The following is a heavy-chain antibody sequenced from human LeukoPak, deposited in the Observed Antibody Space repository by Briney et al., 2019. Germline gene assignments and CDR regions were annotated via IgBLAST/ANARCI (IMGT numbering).Heavy chain of an antibody. CDR1: GFPFNNYW. J-gene: IGHJ5*02. D-gene: IGHD6-19*01. CDR3: ARAGASGWYAAGWFDP. V-gene: IGHV3-74*01. CDR2: INTDGRTT. Sequence: GGSLKLSCAASGFPFNNYWIHWVRQAPGKGLMWVSSINTDGRTTRYAASVQGRVTISRDKAKNTLSLQMNSLRDDDTAVYYCARAGASGWYAAGWFDPWGQGTLVTVSS.